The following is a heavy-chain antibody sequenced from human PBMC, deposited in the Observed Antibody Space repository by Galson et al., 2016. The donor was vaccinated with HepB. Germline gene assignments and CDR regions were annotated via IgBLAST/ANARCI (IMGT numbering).Heavy chain of an antibody. Sequence: SLRLSCAASGFTFTDYYMSWVRQAPGKGLEWLSYSSTTGAYTNYADSVRGRFTISRDNAKNSVFLQMNSLRAGDTAVYYCARYDCRYYGMDVWGQGTTVTVSS. V-gene: IGHV3-11*06. J-gene: IGHJ6*02. CDR1: GFTFTDYY. D-gene: IGHD3-16*01. CDR2: SSTTGAYT. CDR3: ARYDCRYYGMDV.